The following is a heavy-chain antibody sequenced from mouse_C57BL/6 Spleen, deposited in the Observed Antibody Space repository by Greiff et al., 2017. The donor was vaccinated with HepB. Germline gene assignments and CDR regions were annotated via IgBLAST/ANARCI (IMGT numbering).Heavy chain of an antibody. V-gene: IGHV1-15*01. Sequence: VQLQQPGAELVRPGASVTLSCKASGYTFTDYEMHWVKQTPVHGLEWIGAIDPETGGTAYNQKFKGKAILTADKSSSTAYMELRSLTSEDSAVYYCTRSLGYGQYYYAMDYWGQGTSVTVSS. CDR2: IDPETGGT. D-gene: IGHD2-2*01. CDR1: GYTFTDYE. J-gene: IGHJ4*01. CDR3: TRSLGYGQYYYAMDY.